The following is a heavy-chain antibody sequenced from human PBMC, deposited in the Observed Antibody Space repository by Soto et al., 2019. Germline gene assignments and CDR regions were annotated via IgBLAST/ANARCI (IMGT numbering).Heavy chain of an antibody. J-gene: IGHJ4*02. CDR3: ARDQVVVTPYFDY. CDR1: GYTFTSYA. CDR2: INAGNGNT. V-gene: IGHV1-3*01. D-gene: IGHD3-22*01. Sequence: EASVKVSCKASGYTFTSYAMHWVRQAPGQRLEWMGWINAGNGNTKYSQKFQGRVTITRDTSASTAYMELSSLRSEDTAVYYCARDQVVVTPYFDYWGQGTLVTVSS.